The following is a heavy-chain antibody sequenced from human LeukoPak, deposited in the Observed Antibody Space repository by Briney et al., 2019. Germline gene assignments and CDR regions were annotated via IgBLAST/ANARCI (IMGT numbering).Heavy chain of an antibody. CDR1: GFTFSSYS. Sequence: PGGSLRLSCAASGFTFSSYSMNWVRQAPGKGLEWVSYISSSSSTIYYADSVKGRFTISRDNAKDSLYLQMNSLRSDDTAVYYCARGQQLVRAHFDPWGQGTLVTVSS. CDR3: ARGQQLVRAHFDP. J-gene: IGHJ5*02. D-gene: IGHD6-13*01. CDR2: ISSSSSTI. V-gene: IGHV3-48*04.